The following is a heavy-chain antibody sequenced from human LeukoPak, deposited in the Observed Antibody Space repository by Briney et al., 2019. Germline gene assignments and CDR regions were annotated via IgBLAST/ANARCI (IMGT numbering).Heavy chain of an antibody. V-gene: IGHV5-51*01. CDR2: IYPGDSDT. D-gene: IGHD6-19*01. CDR3: ARQIADSSGPIDY. Sequence: PGGPLRLSCKVSGYTLASHCIAWVRQMPGDALESIGFIYPGDSDTRYRPSFQGQVTISADKSINTAYLQWSSLKASDTAMYYCARQIADSSGPIDYWGQGARVNVSS. CDR1: GYTLASHC. J-gene: IGHJ4*02.